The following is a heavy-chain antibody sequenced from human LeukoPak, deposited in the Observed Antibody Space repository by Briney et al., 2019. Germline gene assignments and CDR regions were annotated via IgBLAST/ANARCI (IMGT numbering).Heavy chain of an antibody. Sequence: SETLSLTCAVYGGSFSGYYWSWIRQPPGKGLEWIGEIKHSGSTNYNPSLKSRVTISVDTSKNQFSLKLSSVTAADTAVYYCARVDYDYVWGSYRYKGLDYWGQGTLVTVSS. CDR3: ARVDYDYVWGSYRYKGLDY. J-gene: IGHJ4*02. CDR1: GGSFSGYY. V-gene: IGHV4-34*01. CDR2: IKHSGST. D-gene: IGHD3-16*02.